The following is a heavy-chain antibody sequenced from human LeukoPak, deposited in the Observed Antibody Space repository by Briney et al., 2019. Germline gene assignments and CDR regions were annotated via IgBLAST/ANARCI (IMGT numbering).Heavy chain of an antibody. V-gene: IGHV3-53*01. J-gene: IGHJ5*02. CDR3: ARGIAAAANEDRFDP. D-gene: IGHD6-13*01. Sequence: GGSLRLSCAASGFTVSNNYMSWVRQAPGKGLEWVSVIYIGGSTYYADSVKGRFTISRDNSKNTLYLQMNSLRAEDTAVYYCARGIAAAANEDRFDPWGQGTLVTVSS. CDR1: GFTVSNNY. CDR2: IYIGGST.